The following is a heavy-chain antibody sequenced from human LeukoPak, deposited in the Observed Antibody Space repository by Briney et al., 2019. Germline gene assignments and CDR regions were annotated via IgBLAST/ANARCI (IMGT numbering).Heavy chain of an antibody. CDR2: ISSSGSGGNT. J-gene: IGHJ4*02. V-gene: IGHV3-23*01. CDR3: ASLYSSSWYSPDY. CDR1: GVTLSSYA. Sequence: TGGSLRLSCAASGVTLSSYAMSWARQAPGKGLEWVSGISSSGSGGNTYYADSVKGRFTISRDSSKNTLYLQMNSLRAEDTAVYYCASLYSSSWYSPDYWGQGTLVTVSS. D-gene: IGHD6-13*01.